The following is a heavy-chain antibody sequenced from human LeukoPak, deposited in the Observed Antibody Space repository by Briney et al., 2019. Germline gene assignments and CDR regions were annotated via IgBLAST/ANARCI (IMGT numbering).Heavy chain of an antibody. CDR2: IIPIFGTA. CDR1: GGTFSSYA. V-gene: IGHV1-69*13. Sequence: GASVKVSCKASGGTFSSYAISWVRQAPGHGLEWMGRIIPIFGTANYAQKFQGRLTITADESSTTAYMELSGLRSEDTAVYYCATDASIYDSRGYYYLWWGQGTLVTVSS. J-gene: IGHJ4*02. D-gene: IGHD3-22*01. CDR3: ATDASIYDSRGYYYLW.